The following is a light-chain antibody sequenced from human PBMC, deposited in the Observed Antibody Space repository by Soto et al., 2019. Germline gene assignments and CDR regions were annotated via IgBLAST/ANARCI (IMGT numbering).Light chain of an antibody. CDR1: QSLLHSNGYNY. V-gene: IGKV2-28*01. CDR3: LQGLPTPLT. J-gene: IGKJ4*01. Sequence: DIVMTQSPLSLPVTPGEPASISCRSSQSLLHSNGYNYLDWYLQKPGQSPQLLIYLGSNRASGVPDRFSGSGSCTDFTLKISRVEAEDVGVYYCLQGLPTPLTFGGGTKVEIK. CDR2: LGS.